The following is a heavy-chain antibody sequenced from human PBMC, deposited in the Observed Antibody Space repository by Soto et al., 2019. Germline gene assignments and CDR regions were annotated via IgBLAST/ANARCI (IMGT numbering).Heavy chain of an antibody. CDR3: ARGKLGYNWFDP. V-gene: IGHV4-61*01. CDR1: GGSVSSGSYY. CDR2: IYYSGST. D-gene: IGHD6-6*01. J-gene: IGHJ5*02. Sequence: ASETLSLTCTVSGGSVSSGSYYWSWIRQPPGKGLEWIGYIYYSGSTNYNPSLKSRVTISVDTSKNQFSLKLSSVTAADTAVYYCARGKLGYNWFDPWGQGTLVTVSS.